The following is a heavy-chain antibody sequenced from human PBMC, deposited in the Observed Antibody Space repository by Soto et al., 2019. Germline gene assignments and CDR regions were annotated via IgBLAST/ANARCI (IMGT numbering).Heavy chain of an antibody. CDR2: IRGGGSTT. Sequence: GESLRLSCASSGFTLKDYGMSWIRQGEGEALEWVSAIRGGGSTTFYADSVKGRFTISRDSPKNTLYLELNSLRAEDTAVYYCLARRGVYNLEWGQGPLVTVSS. D-gene: IGHD1-1*01. CDR1: GFTLKDYG. V-gene: IGHV3-23*01. CDR3: LARRGVYNLE. J-gene: IGHJ4*02.